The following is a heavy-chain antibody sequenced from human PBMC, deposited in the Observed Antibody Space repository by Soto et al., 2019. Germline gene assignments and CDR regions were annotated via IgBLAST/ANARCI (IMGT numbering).Heavy chain of an antibody. J-gene: IGHJ5*02. CDR1: GGSISSGGYY. CDR2: IYYSGST. Sequence: TLSLTCTVSGGSISSGGYYWSWIRQHPGKGLEWIGYIYYSGSTYYNPSLKSRVTISVDTSKNQFSLKLSSVTAADTAVYYCARGSTYYYDSSGYYSNWFDPWGQGTLVTVSS. CDR3: ARGSTYYYDSSGYYSNWFDP. D-gene: IGHD3-22*01. V-gene: IGHV4-31*03.